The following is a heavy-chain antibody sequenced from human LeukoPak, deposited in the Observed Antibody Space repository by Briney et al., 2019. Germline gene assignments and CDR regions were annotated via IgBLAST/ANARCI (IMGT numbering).Heavy chain of an antibody. J-gene: IGHJ4*02. V-gene: IGHV3-48*03. CDR1: GFTFSSYE. D-gene: IGHD2/OR15-2a*01. CDR2: ISSSGSTI. Sequence: PGGSLRLSCAASGFTFSSYEMNWVRQAPGKGLEWVSYISSSGSTIYYADSVKGRFTISRDNAKNALYLQMNSLRGEDTAVYYCARGGLLSGGSPSPPFDGWGQGTLVTVSS. CDR3: ARGGLLSGGSPSPPFDG.